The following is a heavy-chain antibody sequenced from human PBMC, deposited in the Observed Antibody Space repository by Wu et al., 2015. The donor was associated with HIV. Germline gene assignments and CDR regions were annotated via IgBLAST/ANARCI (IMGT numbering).Heavy chain of an antibody. CDR1: GYTFTTYY. D-gene: IGHD1-1*01. V-gene: IGHV1-46*03. J-gene: IGHJ3*02. CDR3: ANRNRIGNMEAFDI. CDR2: INPSENRV. Sequence: QVQLVQSGAEVKKPGSSVKVSCKASGYTFTTYYIHWVRQAPGQGPEWMGVINPSENRVSYAQRFQGRVTMTRDTSTSTVYMELSSLRSEDTAVYFCANRNRIGNMEAFDIWGQGTKVIVSS.